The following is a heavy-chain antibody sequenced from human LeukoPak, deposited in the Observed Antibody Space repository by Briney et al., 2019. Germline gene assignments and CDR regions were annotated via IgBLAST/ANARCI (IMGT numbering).Heavy chain of an antibody. V-gene: IGHV4-31*03. CDR1: GGSISSGGYY. D-gene: IGHD4-23*01. J-gene: IGHJ4*02. CDR3: AGLRWSKSGPFDY. CDR2: IYYSGST. Sequence: SQTLSLTCTVSGGSISSGGYYWSWIRQHPGKGLEWIVYIYYSGSTYYNPSLKSRVTISVDTSKNQFSLKLSSVTAADTAMYYCAGLRWSKSGPFDYWGQGTLVTVSS.